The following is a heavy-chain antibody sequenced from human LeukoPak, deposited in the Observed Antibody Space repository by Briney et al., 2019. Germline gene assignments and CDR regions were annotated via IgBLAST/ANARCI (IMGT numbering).Heavy chain of an antibody. V-gene: IGHV4-59*08. CDR1: GGSIRCYY. Sequence: SETLSHTRTVSGGSIRCYYWSWVRQPPGKGLEWIAYIYYSGSTNYNPSLKSPVPISLDTSKNQFSLKLSSVTAADTAVYYCAVGATHYYMDVGGRGTNVAVSS. CDR3: AVGATHYYMDV. CDR2: IYYSGST. J-gene: IGHJ6*03. D-gene: IGHD3-16*01.